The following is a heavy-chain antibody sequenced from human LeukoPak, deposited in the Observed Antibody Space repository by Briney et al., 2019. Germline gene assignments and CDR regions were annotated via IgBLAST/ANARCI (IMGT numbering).Heavy chain of an antibody. V-gene: IGHV1-2*02. Sequence: ASVKVSCKASGYTFTGYYTHWVRQAPGQGLEWMGWINPNSGGTNYAQKFQGRVTMTRDTSISTAYMELSRLRSDDTAVYYCARKGYCSSTSCLDYWGQGTLVTVSS. J-gene: IGHJ4*02. CDR1: GYTFTGYY. CDR2: INPNSGGT. D-gene: IGHD2-2*01. CDR3: ARKGYCSSTSCLDY.